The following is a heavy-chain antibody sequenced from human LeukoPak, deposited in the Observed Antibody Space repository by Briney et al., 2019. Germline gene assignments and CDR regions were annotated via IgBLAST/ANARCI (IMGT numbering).Heavy chain of an antibody. CDR1: GGPISSYY. V-gene: IGHV4-59*01. J-gene: IGHJ3*02. CDR3: ARDAPIAARPGDAFDI. Sequence: SETLSLTCTVSGGPISSYYWSWIRQPPGKGLEWIGYIYYSGSTNYNPSLKSRVTISVDTSKNQFSLKLSSVTAADTAVYYCARDAPIAARPGDAFDIWGQGTMVTVSS. D-gene: IGHD6-6*01. CDR2: IYYSGST.